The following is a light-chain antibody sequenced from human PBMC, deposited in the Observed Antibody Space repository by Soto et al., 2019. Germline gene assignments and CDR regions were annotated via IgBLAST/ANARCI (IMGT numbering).Light chain of an antibody. J-gene: IGLJ3*02. Sequence: QAVVTQPPSVSGAPGQRVPISCIGNSSNLGAGYDVHWYQQLPGAAPKLVIFGNRNRPSGVPERFSGSKSGTSASLAITGLQAEDEADYYCQAYDYSLTASVFGGGTKVTVL. V-gene: IGLV1-40*01. CDR3: QAYDYSLTASV. CDR1: SSNLGAGYD. CDR2: GNR.